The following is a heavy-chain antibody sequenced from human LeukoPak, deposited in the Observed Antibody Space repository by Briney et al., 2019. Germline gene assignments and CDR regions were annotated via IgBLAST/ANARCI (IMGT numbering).Heavy chain of an antibody. V-gene: IGHV1-69*06. CDR2: IISLFDTT. J-gene: IGHJ4*02. CDR3: XXXXXXXXWKGYFLANFDF. CDR1: GDTVSSYK. D-gene: IGHD2/OR15-2a*01. Sequence: SVRVSCKACGDTVSSYKIRWVRQAPGQGLEWMGGIISLFDTTTYARKFQGRDTMTADKSTNTAYMEVTSLRSEDTGMDYCXXXXXXXXWKGYFLANFDFWGQGTLVTVS.